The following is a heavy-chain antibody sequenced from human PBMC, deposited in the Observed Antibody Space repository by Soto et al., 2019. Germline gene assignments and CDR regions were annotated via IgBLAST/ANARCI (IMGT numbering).Heavy chain of an antibody. Sequence: PGGSLRLSCAASGFTFSTYAMIWVRQAPGKGLEWVSVITGSSGNTISYADSVKGRFTISRDNARNSLYLQINSLRAEDTAVYYCVRARYAHISVLRGLLSHFDYWGQGILVTVSS. CDR3: VRARYAHISVLRGLLSHFDY. D-gene: IGHD3-10*01. V-gene: IGHV3-23*01. J-gene: IGHJ4*02. CDR2: ITGSSGNTI. CDR1: GFTFSTYA.